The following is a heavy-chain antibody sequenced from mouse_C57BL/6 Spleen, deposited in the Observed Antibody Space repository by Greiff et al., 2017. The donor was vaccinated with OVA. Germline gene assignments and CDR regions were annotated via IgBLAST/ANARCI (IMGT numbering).Heavy chain of an antibody. V-gene: IGHV5-6*01. CDR2: ISSGGSYT. J-gene: IGHJ2*01. Sequence: EVKLVESGGDLVKPGGSLQLSCAASGFTFSSYGMSWVRQTPDKRLEWVATISSGGSYTYYPDSVKGRFTISRDNAKNTLYLQMSSLKSEDTAMYYCARHKTSGGFDYWGQGTTLTVSS. D-gene: IGHD3-1*01. CDR1: GFTFSSYG. CDR3: ARHKTSGGFDY.